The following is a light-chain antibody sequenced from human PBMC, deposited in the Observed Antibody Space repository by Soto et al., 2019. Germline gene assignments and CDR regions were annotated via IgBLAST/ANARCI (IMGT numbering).Light chain of an antibody. CDR3: QQYGSSSWT. CDR2: DAS. V-gene: IGKV3-11*01. J-gene: IGKJ1*01. CDR1: QSVSSY. Sequence: EIVYIQSQATLSLSPGERATLSCRASQSVSSYLAWYQQKPGQAPRLLIFDASNRATGIPARFSGSGSGTDFTLTISKLETEDFAVYYCQQYGSSSWTVGQGTKGDI.